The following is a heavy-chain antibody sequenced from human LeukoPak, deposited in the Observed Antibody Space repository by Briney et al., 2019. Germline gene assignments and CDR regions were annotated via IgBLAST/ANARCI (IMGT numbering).Heavy chain of an antibody. V-gene: IGHV5-51*01. CDR2: IYPGDSDT. CDR3: ASSSSRNLDFDY. CDR1: GYSFTSYW. D-gene: IGHD6-13*01. Sequence: GGSLQISCKGSGYSFTSYWIGGVRQMPGKSLEWMGIIYPGDSDTRYSPSFQGQVTISADKSISTAYLQWSSLKASDTAMYYCASSSSRNLDFDYWGQGTLVTVSS. J-gene: IGHJ4*02.